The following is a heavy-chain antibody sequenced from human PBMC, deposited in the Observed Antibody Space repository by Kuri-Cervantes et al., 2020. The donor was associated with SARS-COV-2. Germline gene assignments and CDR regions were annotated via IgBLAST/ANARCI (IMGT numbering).Heavy chain of an antibody. CDR3: ARVFTASFDF. CDR2: IYYSGST. V-gene: IGHV4-59*12. Sequence: SQTMSPTCTVSCGSISSYYWSWIRQPPGKGLEWIGSIYYSGSTNYNPSLKSRVTISVDTSTNQFSLKLSSVTAADTAVYYCARVFTASFDFWGQGTLVTVSS. J-gene: IGHJ4*02. CDR1: CGSISSYY.